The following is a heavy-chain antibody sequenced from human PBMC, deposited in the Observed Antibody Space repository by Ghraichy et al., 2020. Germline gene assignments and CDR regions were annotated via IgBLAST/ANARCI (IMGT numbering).Heavy chain of an antibody. D-gene: IGHD3-9*01. Sequence: GGSLRLSCAASGFTFSSYAMRWVRQAPGKGLEWVSAISGTGGSTYYADSVKGRFTISRDNSKNTLYLQMNSLRAEDTAVYYCATRPYYDILTGYGGLDFWGQGTRVTVSS. CDR2: ISGTGGST. CDR1: GFTFSSYA. J-gene: IGHJ4*02. V-gene: IGHV3-23*01. CDR3: ATRPYYDILTGYGGLDF.